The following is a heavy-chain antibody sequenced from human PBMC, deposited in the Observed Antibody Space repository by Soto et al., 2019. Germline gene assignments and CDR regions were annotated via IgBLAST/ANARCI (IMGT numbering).Heavy chain of an antibody. D-gene: IGHD6-19*01. V-gene: IGHV4-30-2*01. J-gene: IGHJ4*02. CDR1: GGSIDSGAYS. CDR3: ARIHWTQSSLDY. CDR2: VSHSGTA. Sequence: QLHLQESGSRLVKPSETLSLTCAVSGGSIDSGAYSLSWIRQPPGKGLEWIGYVSHSGTAYSIPSLNGRLTLSVDSSQTQFSLKLTSVTAADSAVYYCARIHWTQSSLDYWGRGILVTVSS.